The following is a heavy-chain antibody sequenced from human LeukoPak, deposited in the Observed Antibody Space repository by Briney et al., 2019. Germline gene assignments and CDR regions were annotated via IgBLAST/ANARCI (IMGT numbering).Heavy chain of an antibody. CDR2: ISYDGSKK. V-gene: IGHV3-30*18. CDR3: AKDVLYHYYDNSGYLFDY. D-gene: IGHD3-22*01. J-gene: IGHJ4*02. Sequence: GGSLRLSCAASGFTFSSCGMHGLRQAPGKGLEGVAVISYDGSKKYYGDSVKGRFAISRDNSKNTLYLQMNSLRAEDTAVYYCAKDVLYHYYDNSGYLFDYWGQGTLVTVSS. CDR1: GFTFSSCG.